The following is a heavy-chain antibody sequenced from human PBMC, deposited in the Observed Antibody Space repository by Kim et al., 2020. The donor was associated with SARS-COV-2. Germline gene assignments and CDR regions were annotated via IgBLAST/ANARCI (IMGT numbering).Heavy chain of an antibody. V-gene: IGHV4-59*13. CDR3: ARVWLGLDHNWNDVQGSYYYYGMDV. CDR1: GGSISSYY. J-gene: IGHJ6*02. D-gene: IGHD1-20*01. CDR2: IYYSGST. Sequence: SETLSLTCTVSGGSISSYYWSWIRQPPGKGLEWIGYIYYSGSTNYNPSLKSRVTISVDTSKNQFSLKLSSVTAADTAVYYCARVWLGLDHNWNDVQGSYYYYGMDVWGQGTTVTVSS.